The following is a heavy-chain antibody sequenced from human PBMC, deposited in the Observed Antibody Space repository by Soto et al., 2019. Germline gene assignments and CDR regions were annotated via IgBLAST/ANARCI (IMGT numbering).Heavy chain of an antibody. V-gene: IGHV3-9*01. J-gene: IGHJ4*02. Sequence: HPGGSLRLSCAASGFTFDDYAMHWVRQAPGKGLEWVSGISWNSGSIGYADSVKGRFTISRDNAKNSLYLQMNSLRAEDTALYYCAKGGAVVAATFDYWAQGTLVTVSS. CDR3: AKGGAVVAATFDY. D-gene: IGHD2-15*01. CDR1: GFTFDDYA. CDR2: ISWNSGSI.